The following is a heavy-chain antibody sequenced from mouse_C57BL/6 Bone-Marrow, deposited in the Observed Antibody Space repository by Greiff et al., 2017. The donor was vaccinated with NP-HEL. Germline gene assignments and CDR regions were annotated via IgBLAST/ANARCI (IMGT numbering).Heavy chain of an antibody. Sequence: QVQLQQPGAELVMPGASVKLSCKASGYTFTSYWMHWVKQRPGQGLEWIGEIDPSDSYTNYNQKFKGKSTLTVDKSSSTAYMQLSSLTSEDSAVYYCARRGWLLRYSDVWGTGTTVTVSS. J-gene: IGHJ1*03. D-gene: IGHD2-3*01. CDR3: ARRGWLLRYSDV. V-gene: IGHV1-69*01. CDR2: IDPSDSYT. CDR1: GYTFTSYW.